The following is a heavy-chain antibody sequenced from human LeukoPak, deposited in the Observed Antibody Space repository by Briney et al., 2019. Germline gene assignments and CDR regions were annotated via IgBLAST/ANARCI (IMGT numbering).Heavy chain of an antibody. V-gene: IGHV1-2*06. J-gene: IGHJ2*01. CDR3: ARTYGDYAYWYFDL. CDR2: INPNSGDT. CDR1: GGTFSSYA. D-gene: IGHD4-17*01. Sequence: ASVKVSCKASGGTFSSYAISWVRQAPGQGLEWMGRINPNSGDTNYAHKFQGRVTMTRDTSINTAYMDLSRLRSDDTAVYYCARTYGDYAYWYFDLWGRGTLVTVSS.